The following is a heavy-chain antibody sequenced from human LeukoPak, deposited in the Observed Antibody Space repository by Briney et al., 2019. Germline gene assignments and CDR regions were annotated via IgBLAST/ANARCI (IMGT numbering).Heavy chain of an antibody. D-gene: IGHD1-26*01. J-gene: IGHJ4*02. Sequence: EASVKVSCTTSGYTFTSYYMHWVRQAPGQGLEWMGIINPSGGSTSYAQKFQGRVTMTRDTSTSTVYMELSSLRSEDTAVYYCARDQGSYPLDYWGQGTLVTVSS. CDR2: INPSGGST. V-gene: IGHV1-46*01. CDR1: GYTFTSYY. CDR3: ARDQGSYPLDY.